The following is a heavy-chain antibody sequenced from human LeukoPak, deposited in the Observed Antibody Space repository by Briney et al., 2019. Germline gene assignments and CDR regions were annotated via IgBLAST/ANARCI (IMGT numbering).Heavy chain of an antibody. CDR3: ARDMGAPDYGSYSVDY. V-gene: IGHV4-61*01. D-gene: IGHD4-23*01. J-gene: IGHJ4*02. CDR2: IHYSGSA. CDR1: GGSFSSGSYY. Sequence: SETLSLTCTVSGGSFSSGSYYWSWIRQPPGRGLEWIAYIHYSGSAAYNPSLKSRVTISRDMSTNQFSLKMTSVTAADTAVYFCARDMGAPDYGSYSVDYWGQGTLVTVSS.